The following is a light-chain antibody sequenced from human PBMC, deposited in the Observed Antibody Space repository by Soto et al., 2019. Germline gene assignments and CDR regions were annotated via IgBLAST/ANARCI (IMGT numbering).Light chain of an antibody. CDR2: GAS. Sequence: EIVITQSPSTLSVSPGERATLSCRASQSVSSNLAWYQQKPGQAPRLLIYGASTRATGIPARFSGSVSGTEFTLTISSLQSEDFAVYYCQQYNNWPKMFGQGTKVDIK. J-gene: IGKJ1*01. CDR1: QSVSSN. V-gene: IGKV3-15*01. CDR3: QQYNNWPKM.